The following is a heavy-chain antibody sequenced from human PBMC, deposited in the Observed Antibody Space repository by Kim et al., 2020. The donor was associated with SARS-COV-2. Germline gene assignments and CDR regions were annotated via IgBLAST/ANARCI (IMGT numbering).Heavy chain of an antibody. V-gene: IGHV3-23*01. Sequence: GGSLRLSCTTSGFTFTSHAMSWVRQAPGKGLEWVSIIDGSDGTTYYVDLGNGLIFITEDDYNNTLHLLMSPMTADKTADYYSPKGGLGCSRDDCRQGTL. J-gene: IGHJ4*02. CDR3: PKGGLGCSRDD. CDR2: IDGSDGTT. CDR1: GFTFTSHA. D-gene: IGHD2-8*01.